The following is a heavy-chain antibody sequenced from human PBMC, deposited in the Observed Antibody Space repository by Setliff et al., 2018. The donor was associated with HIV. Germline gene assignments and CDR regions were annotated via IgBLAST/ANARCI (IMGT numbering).Heavy chain of an antibody. CDR3: ARGGSGYYDFWSGSSAFEY. CDR2: IIPMFGTA. J-gene: IGHJ4*02. D-gene: IGHD3-3*01. CDR1: GGTFSSYA. V-gene: IGHV1-69*13. Sequence: SVKVSCKASGGTFSSYAINWVRQAPGQGLEWMGGIIPMFGTAHYAQKFQGRVTITAAESTTTAYMELSSLRSEDTAVFYCARGGSGYYDFWSGSSAFEYWGQGTLVTVSS.